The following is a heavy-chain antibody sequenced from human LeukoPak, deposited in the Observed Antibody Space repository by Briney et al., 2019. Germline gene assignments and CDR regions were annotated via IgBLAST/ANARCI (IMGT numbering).Heavy chain of an antibody. D-gene: IGHD1-1*01. Sequence: GASVKVSCKVSGYTLTELSMHWVRQAPGQGLEWMGWINTNTGNPTYAQGFTGRFVFSLDTSVSTAYLQISSLKAEDTAVYYCARLETYYYYYYMDVWGKGTTVTVSS. CDR3: ARLETYYYYYYMDV. V-gene: IGHV7-4-1*02. CDR2: INTNTGNP. CDR1: GYTLTELS. J-gene: IGHJ6*03.